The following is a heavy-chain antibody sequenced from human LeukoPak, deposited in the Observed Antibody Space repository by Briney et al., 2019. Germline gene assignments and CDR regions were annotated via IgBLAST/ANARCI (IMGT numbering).Heavy chain of an antibody. CDR2: ISGSGGSA. D-gene: IGHD2-8*01. CDR3: ARDAAIMVYTEDYYYMDS. Sequence: GGSLRLSCAASGFTFSSYAMTWVRQAPGKGLEWDSGISGSGGSACYADSVKGRFTISRDNSKNTVYLQMNSLRAADTAVYNCARDAAIMVYTEDYYYMDSWGKGTTVTVSS. J-gene: IGHJ6*03. V-gene: IGHV3-23*01. CDR1: GFTFSSYA.